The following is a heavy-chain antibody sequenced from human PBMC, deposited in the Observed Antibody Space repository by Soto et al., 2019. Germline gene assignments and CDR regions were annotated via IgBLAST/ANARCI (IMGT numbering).Heavy chain of an antibody. CDR3: ARVRVTVVDGRRFDY. V-gene: IGHV4-38-2*02. Sequence: SETLSLTCTVSGYSLSSGTYWAWIRQPPGKGPEWIGIIYHGGTTFYNPSLKSRITISVDTANNQFSLKLTPVTAADTAVYYCARVRVTVVDGRRFDYWGHGTLVTVSS. CDR1: GYSLSSGTY. CDR2: IYHGGTT. J-gene: IGHJ4*01. D-gene: IGHD3-3*01.